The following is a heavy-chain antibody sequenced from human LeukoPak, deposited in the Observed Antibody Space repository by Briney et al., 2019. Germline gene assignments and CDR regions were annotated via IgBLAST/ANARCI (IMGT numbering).Heavy chain of an antibody. CDR3: ARGAVPAATIDY. V-gene: IGHV4-30-2*01. J-gene: IGHJ4*02. CDR1: GGSISSGGYS. D-gene: IGHD2-2*01. CDR2: IYHSGST. Sequence: PSETLSLTCAVSGGSISSGGYSWSWIRQPPGKGLEWIGYIYHSGSTYYNPSLKSRVTISVDRSKNQFSLKLSSVTAADTAVYYCARGAVPAATIDYWGQGTLVTVSS.